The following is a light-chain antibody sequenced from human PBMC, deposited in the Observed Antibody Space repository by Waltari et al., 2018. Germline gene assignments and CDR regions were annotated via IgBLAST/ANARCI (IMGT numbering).Light chain of an antibody. V-gene: IGKV1-17*01. CDR1: QGISSY. J-gene: IGKJ3*01. CDR3: LHHNSYPFT. CDR2: AAS. Sequence: DIQMTQSPSSLSASVGDTVTISCRASQGISSYLNWFQQKPGKAPKLLIYAASSLESGVPSRFSGSGSGTEFTLTISSLQPEDFATYYCLHHNSYPFTFGPGTKLDIK.